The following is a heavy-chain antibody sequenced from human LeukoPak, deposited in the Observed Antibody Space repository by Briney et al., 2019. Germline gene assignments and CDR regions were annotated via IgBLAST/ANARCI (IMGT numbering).Heavy chain of an antibody. CDR2: IISRGSTI. CDR3: ARAPGDSSGYH. CDR1: GFRLSDYY. J-gene: IGHJ4*02. V-gene: IGHV3-11*01. D-gene: IGHD3-22*01. Sequence: PGGSLRLSCAPSGFRLSDYYMSWVRQAPGKGLEWVSYIISRGSTIYYADSVKGRFTISRDNAKNSLYLQMNSLRAEDTAVYYCARAPGDSSGYHWGQGTLVTVSS.